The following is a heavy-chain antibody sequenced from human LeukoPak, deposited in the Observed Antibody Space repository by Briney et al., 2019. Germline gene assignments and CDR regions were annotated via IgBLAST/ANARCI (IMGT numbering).Heavy chain of an antibody. CDR2: IYYSGST. CDR1: GGSISSYY. J-gene: IGHJ6*02. Sequence: PSETLSLTCTVSGGSISSYYWSWIRQPPGKGLEWIGYIYYSGSTNYNPSLKSRVTISVDTSKNQFSLKLSSVTAADTAVYYCARASDDFWSGYYYGMDVWGQGTTVTVSS. D-gene: IGHD3-3*01. CDR3: ARASDDFWSGYYYGMDV. V-gene: IGHV4-59*12.